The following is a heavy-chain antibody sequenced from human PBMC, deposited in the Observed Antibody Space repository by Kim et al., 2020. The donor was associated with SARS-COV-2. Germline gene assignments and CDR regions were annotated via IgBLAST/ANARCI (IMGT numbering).Heavy chain of an antibody. D-gene: IGHD2-15*01. CDR3: ARERVGYCSGGSCYAGGNWFDP. Sequence: SETLSLTCTVSGGSISSGGYYWSWIRQHPGKGLEWIGYIYYSGSTYYNPSLKSRVTISVDTSKNQFSLKLSSVTAADTAVYYCARERVGYCSGGSCYAGGNWFDPWGQGTWSPSPQ. CDR1: GGSISSGGYY. V-gene: IGHV4-31*03. J-gene: IGHJ5*02. CDR2: IYYSGST.